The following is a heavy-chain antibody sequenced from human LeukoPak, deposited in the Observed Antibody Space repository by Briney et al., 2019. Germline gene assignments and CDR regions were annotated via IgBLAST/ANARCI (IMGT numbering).Heavy chain of an antibody. Sequence: GGSLRLSCAASGFTVSSNYMSWVRQAPGKGLEWVSVIYSGGSTYYADSVKGRFTISRDNSKNTLYLQMNSLRAEDTAVYYCARDSPGTGVYGMDVWGQGTTVIVSS. CDR2: IYSGGST. CDR1: GFTVSSNY. V-gene: IGHV3-53*01. CDR3: ARDSPGTGVYGMDV. D-gene: IGHD3-10*01. J-gene: IGHJ6*02.